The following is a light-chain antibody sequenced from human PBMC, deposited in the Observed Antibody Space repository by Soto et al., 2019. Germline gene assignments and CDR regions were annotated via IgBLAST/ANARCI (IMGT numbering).Light chain of an antibody. CDR1: SSNIGAGYD. CDR3: QSYDSSLRGWL. J-gene: IGLJ3*02. V-gene: IGLV1-40*01. CDR2: GNN. Sequence: QPVLTQPPSVSGAPGQRVTISCTGSSSNIGAGYDVHWYQQIPGTAPKVLIYGNNNRPSGVPDRFSGSKSGTSASLAITGLQAEDETDYYCQSYDSSLRGWLFGGGTQLTVL.